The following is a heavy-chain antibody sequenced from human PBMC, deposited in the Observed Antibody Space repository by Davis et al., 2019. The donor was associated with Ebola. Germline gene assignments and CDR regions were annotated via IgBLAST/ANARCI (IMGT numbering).Heavy chain of an antibody. V-gene: IGHV3-74*01. D-gene: IGHD3/OR15-3a*01. J-gene: IGHJ3*02. CDR2: IDDDGSTT. Sequence: HTGGSLRLSCAASGFTFSRHWMHWVRQAPGKGLVWVSRIDDDGSTTTYADSVKDRFTISRDNAKNTLYLQMNSLRAEDTAVYYCAREDWSDAFDIWGQGTMVTVSS. CDR1: GFTFSRHW. CDR3: AREDWSDAFDI.